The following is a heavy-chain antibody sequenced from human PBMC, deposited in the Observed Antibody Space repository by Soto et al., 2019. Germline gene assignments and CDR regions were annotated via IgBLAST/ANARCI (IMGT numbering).Heavy chain of an antibody. Sequence: SETLSLTCTVSGGSISSGGYYWSWIRQHPGKGLEWIGYIYYSGSTYYNPSLKSRVTMSVDTSKNQFSLKLSSVTAADTAVYYCARVAYYYDSSGSSNAFDIWGQGTMVTVSS. CDR3: ARVAYYYDSSGSSNAFDI. V-gene: IGHV4-31*03. CDR1: GGSISSGGYY. CDR2: IYYSGST. D-gene: IGHD3-22*01. J-gene: IGHJ3*02.